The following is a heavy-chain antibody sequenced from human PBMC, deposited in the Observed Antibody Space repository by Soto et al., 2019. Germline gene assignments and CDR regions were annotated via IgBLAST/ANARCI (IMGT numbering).Heavy chain of an antibody. V-gene: IGHV3-21*01. CDR2: ISSSYYI. D-gene: IGHD2-21*02. Sequence: SLRLSCAASGFTFSSYTMKWVRQAPGKGLEWVASISSSYYIKYADSVKGRFTISRDNAKNSLYLQMNSLRAEDTAVYYCARGDVVVLTATSNFDYWGQRTLVPVPS. CDR3: ARGDVVVLTATSNFDY. J-gene: IGHJ4*02. CDR1: GFTFSSYT.